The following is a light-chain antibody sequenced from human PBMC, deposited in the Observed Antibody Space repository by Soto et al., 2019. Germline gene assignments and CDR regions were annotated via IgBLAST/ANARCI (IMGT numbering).Light chain of an antibody. V-gene: IGKV3-15*01. J-gene: IGKJ1*01. CDR3: QQSNNWPWT. Sequence: EIVMTQSPATLSVSPGERATLSCRASESVSSNFAWYQQKPGQAPRLLIYGASTRDTGIPARFSGSGSGTEFTLTISSLQSEDFAVYYSQQSNNWPWTFGEGTKVDIK. CDR2: GAS. CDR1: ESVSSN.